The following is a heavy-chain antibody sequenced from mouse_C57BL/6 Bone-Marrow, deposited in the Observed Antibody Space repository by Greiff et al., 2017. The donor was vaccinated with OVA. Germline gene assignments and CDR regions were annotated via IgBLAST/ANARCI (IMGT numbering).Heavy chain of an antibody. Sequence: EVQVQQYGAELVRPGASVTLSCTASGFNIKDDYMHWVKQRPEQGLEWIGWIDPENGDTVYASKFQGKATITADTSSNTAYLQLSSLTSEDTAVYYCTNYCSSYWYFDVWGTGTTVTVSS. CDR2: IDPENGDT. D-gene: IGHD1-1*01. V-gene: IGHV14-4*01. J-gene: IGHJ1*03. CDR1: GFNIKDDY. CDR3: TNYCSSYWYFDV.